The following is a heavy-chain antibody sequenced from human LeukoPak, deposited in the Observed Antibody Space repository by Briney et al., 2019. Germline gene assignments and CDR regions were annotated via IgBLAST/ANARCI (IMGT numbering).Heavy chain of an antibody. CDR2: INAGNGNT. D-gene: IGHD6-19*01. J-gene: IGHJ6*02. Sequence: ASVKVSCKASGYTFTSYAMHWVRQAPGQRLEWMGWINAGNGNTKYSQKFQGRVTITRDTSASTAYMELSSLRSEDTAVYYCARMRSGWYEEDYYGMDVWGQGTTVTVSS. V-gene: IGHV1-3*01. CDR1: GYTFTSYA. CDR3: ARMRSGWYEEDYYGMDV.